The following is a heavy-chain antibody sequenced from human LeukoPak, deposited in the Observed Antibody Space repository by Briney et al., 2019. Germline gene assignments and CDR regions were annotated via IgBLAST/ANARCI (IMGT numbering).Heavy chain of an antibody. J-gene: IGHJ4*02. CDR1: NFTFSDYA. D-gene: IGHD5-24*01. CDR2: TSSSGTYI. V-gene: IGHV3-21*01. Sequence: PGGSLRLSCVGSNFTFSDYAMNWVRQAPGKGLEWVSSTSSSGTYIYYEDSFKGRFTISRDNAKNSLFLQMNSLRAEDTAVYYCANLGPPGRDHYLESWGQGTLVTVSS. CDR3: ANLGPPGRDHYLES.